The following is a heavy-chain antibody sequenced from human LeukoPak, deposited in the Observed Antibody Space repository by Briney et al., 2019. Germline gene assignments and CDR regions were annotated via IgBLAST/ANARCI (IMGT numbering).Heavy chain of an antibody. CDR2: IYHSEGT. V-gene: IGHV4-38-2*01. CDR3: ARAIVVAGTAYFDY. J-gene: IGHJ4*02. Sequence: SETLSLTCAVSGYSLSSGYYWAWIPQPPGKGLEWIGRIYHSEGTYYDPALKSRVTISVDTSKNQFSLELSSVSAADTAVYYCARAIVVAGTAYFDYGGEGTLVTVSS. CDR1: GYSLSSGYY. D-gene: IGHD3-22*01.